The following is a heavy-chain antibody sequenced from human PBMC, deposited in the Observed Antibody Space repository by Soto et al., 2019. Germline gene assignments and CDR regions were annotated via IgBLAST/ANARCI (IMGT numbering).Heavy chain of an antibody. Sequence: GGSLRLSCAASGFTFCSYGMHWVRQAPGKGLEWVAVISYDGSNKYYADSVKGRFTISRDNSKNTLYLQMNSLRAEDTAVYYCAKETYYDILTGYYISPPADYWGQGTLVTVSS. CDR2: ISYDGSNK. CDR1: GFTFCSYG. V-gene: IGHV3-30*18. D-gene: IGHD3-9*01. J-gene: IGHJ4*02. CDR3: AKETYYDILTGYYISPPADY.